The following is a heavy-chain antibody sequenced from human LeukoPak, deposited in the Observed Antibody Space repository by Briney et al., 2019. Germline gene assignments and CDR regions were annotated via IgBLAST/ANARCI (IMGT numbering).Heavy chain of an antibody. D-gene: IGHD3-3*01. V-gene: IGHV2-70*18. J-gene: IGHJ4*02. CDR2: IDWDDDK. CDR3: ARIRFLEWLLADY. Sequence: NWVRQAPGKGLEWLALIDWDDDKYYSTSLKTRLTISKDTSKNQVVLTMTNMDPVDTATYYCARIRFLEWLLADYWGQGTLVTVSS.